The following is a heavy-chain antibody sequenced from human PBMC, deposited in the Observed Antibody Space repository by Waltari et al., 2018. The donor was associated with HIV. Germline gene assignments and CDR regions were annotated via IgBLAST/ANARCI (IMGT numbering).Heavy chain of an antibody. CDR2: IKEDGSEK. Sequence: EVQLVESGGGLVQPGGSLRLSCAASGFTLSSHCMTWVRQAPGKGLEWVANIKEDGSEKHYVDSVKGRFTISRDNAENSLFLQMNSLRADDTAVYYCARVGIVVVPAGTPNDAFDVWGQGTMVTVSS. J-gene: IGHJ3*01. CDR1: GFTLSSHC. V-gene: IGHV3-7*01. D-gene: IGHD2-2*01. CDR3: ARVGIVVVPAGTPNDAFDV.